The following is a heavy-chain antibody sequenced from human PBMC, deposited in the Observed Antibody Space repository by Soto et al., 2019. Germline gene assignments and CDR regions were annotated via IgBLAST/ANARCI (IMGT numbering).Heavy chain of an antibody. CDR2: ISGGGGSI. J-gene: IGHJ5*02. V-gene: IGHV3-23*01. Sequence: PGGSLRLSCVASGFTFTNYAMNWVRQAPGKGLEWVSGISGGGGSIYYSDSVKGRFTISRDNSKSTLYLQMNSLRAEDTAIYYCAKGAYGSGSYYRIWFDPWGQGTLVTVSS. D-gene: IGHD3-10*01. CDR1: GFTFTNYA. CDR3: AKGAYGSGSYYRIWFDP.